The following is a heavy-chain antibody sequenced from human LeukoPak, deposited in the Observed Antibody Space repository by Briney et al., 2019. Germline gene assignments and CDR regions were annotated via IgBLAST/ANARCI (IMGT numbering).Heavy chain of an antibody. J-gene: IGHJ4*02. CDR2: IIPIFGTA. V-gene: IGHV1-69*05. Sequence: SVKVSXKASGGTFSSYAISWVRQAPGQGLEWMGRIIPIFGTANYAQKFQGRVTITTDESTSTAYMELSSLRSEDTAVYYCAREYYYDSSGYFDYWGQGTLVTVSS. D-gene: IGHD3-22*01. CDR1: GGTFSSYA. CDR3: AREYYYDSSGYFDY.